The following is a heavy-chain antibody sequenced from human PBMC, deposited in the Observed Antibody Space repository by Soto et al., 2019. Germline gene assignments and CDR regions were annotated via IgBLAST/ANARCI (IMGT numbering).Heavy chain of an antibody. V-gene: IGHV4-4*02. Sequence: SETLSLTCAVSGGSISSSNWWSWVRQPPGKGLEWIGEIYHSGSTNYNPSLKSRVTISVDKSKNQFSLKLSSVTAADTAVYYCAIKRESGYSSGWYHSWNWFDPSGQGTLVTVSS. J-gene: IGHJ5*02. D-gene: IGHD6-19*01. CDR3: AIKRESGYSSGWYHSWNWFDP. CDR1: GGSISSSNW. CDR2: IYHSGST.